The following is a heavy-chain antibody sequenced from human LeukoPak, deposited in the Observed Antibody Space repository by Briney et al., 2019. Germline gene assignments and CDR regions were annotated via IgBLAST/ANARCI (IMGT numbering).Heavy chain of an antibody. Sequence: GGSRRLSRAASGFTFSNYDMHWVRQAAGKVLEWVSGIGTSGDTYYPGSVKGRITISRENARNPLYLQMSSLSAGDTAVYYCASSPAYSSSWDAIVNWGQGTLVTVSS. CDR1: GFTFSNYD. CDR2: IGTSGDT. D-gene: IGHD6-13*01. V-gene: IGHV3-13*01. J-gene: IGHJ4*02. CDR3: ASSPAYSSSWDAIVN.